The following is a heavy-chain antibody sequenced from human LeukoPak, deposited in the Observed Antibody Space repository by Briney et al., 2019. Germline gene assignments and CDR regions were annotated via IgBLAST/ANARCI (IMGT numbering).Heavy chain of an antibody. V-gene: IGHV4-59*01. D-gene: IGHD2-2*01. CDR3: ARTVPAVDYNYGMDV. Sequence: PSETLSLTCTVSGGSISSYYWSWIRQPPGKGLEWIGYIYNSGGTNYNPSLKSRVTISVDTSKNQFSLRLSSVTAADTAVYYCARTVPAVDYNYGMDVWGQGATVTVPS. J-gene: IGHJ6*02. CDR2: IYNSGGT. CDR1: GGSISSYY.